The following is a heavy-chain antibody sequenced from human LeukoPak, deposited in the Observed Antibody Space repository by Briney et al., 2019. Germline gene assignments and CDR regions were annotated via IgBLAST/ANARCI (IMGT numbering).Heavy chain of an antibody. CDR2: INTDTGNP. Sequence: ASVKVSCKASGYTFTTYAMNWVRQAPGQGLEWMGWINTDTGNPTYAQGFTGRFVFSLDTSVSTAYLQISSLKAEDTAVYYCARGIGEFFQDYYCYYMDVWGKGTTVTVSS. J-gene: IGHJ6*03. D-gene: IGHD3-10*01. CDR3: ARGIGEFFQDYYCYYMDV. V-gene: IGHV7-4-1*02. CDR1: GYTFTTYA.